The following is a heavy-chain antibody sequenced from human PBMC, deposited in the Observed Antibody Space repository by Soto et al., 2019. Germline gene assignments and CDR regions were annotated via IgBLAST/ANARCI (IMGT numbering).Heavy chain of an antibody. V-gene: IGHV3-30*18. CDR2: ISYDGSNK. J-gene: IGHJ4*02. Sequence: QVQLVESGGGVVQPGRALRLSCAASGFTFSSSGMHWVRQAPGKGLEWVAVISYDGSNKYYADSVKGRFTISRDNSKNTLYLQMTSLRAEDTAVYYCAQTTSGYYQRGAMDYWGQGTLVTVSS. D-gene: IGHD3-22*01. CDR3: AQTTSGYYQRGAMDY. CDR1: GFTFSSSG.